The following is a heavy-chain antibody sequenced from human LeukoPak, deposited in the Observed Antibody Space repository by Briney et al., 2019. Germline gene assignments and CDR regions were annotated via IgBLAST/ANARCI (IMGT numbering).Heavy chain of an antibody. Sequence: MXXVRQXPGXGLVWVSRINSDGSSTSYADSVKGRFTISRDNAKNTLYLQMNSLRAEDTAVYYCATNRITIFGVVTDYWGQGTLVTVSS. J-gene: IGHJ4*02. CDR2: INSDGSST. CDR3: ATNRITIFGVVTDY. V-gene: IGHV3-74*01. D-gene: IGHD3-3*01.